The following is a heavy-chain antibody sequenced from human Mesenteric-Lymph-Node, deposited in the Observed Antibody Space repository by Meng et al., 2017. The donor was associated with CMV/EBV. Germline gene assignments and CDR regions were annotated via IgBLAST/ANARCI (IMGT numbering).Heavy chain of an antibody. J-gene: IGHJ4*02. D-gene: IGHD1-7*01. Sequence: SETLSLTCAVYGGSFSGYYWSWIRQPPGKGLEWIGEINHSRSTDYNPSLKSRVTISVDTSKNQFSLKLSSVTAADTAVYYCARSPNWNYEDYWGQGTLVTVSS. CDR3: ARSPNWNYEDY. CDR2: INHSRST. CDR1: GGSFSGYY. V-gene: IGHV4-34*01.